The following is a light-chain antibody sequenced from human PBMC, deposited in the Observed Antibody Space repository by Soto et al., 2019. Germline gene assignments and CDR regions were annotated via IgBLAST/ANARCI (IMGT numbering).Light chain of an antibody. CDR2: GAS. J-gene: IGKJ5*01. Sequence: EIVMTQSPATLSVSPGERATLSCRASQSVSSYLAWYQQKPGQAPRLLIYGASNRATGIPARLSGSGSGTDFTLTISSLEPEDFAVYYCQQRSNWLITFGQGTRLEIK. CDR1: QSVSSY. V-gene: IGKV3-11*01. CDR3: QQRSNWLIT.